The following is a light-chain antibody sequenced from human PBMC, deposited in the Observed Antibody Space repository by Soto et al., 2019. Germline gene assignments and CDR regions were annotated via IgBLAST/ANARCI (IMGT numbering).Light chain of an antibody. CDR2: GSS. J-gene: IGKJ5*01. CDR3: QQYGSSPPIT. V-gene: IGKV3-20*01. CDR1: QSVSSSY. Sequence: EIVLTQSPGTLSSSPGERATLSCRARQSVSSSYLAWYQQKPGQAPRLLIYGSSSRATGIPDRFSGSVSGTDFTLTISRLEPEDFAVYYCQQYGSSPPITFGQRTGLEIK.